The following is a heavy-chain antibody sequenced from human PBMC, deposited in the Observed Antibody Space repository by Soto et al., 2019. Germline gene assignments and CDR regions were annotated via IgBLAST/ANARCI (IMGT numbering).Heavy chain of an antibody. J-gene: IGHJ4*02. CDR2: ISSSSSYI. V-gene: IGHV3-21*01. Sequence: EVQLVESGGGLVKPGGSLRLSCAASGFTFSSYSMNWVRQAPGKGLEWVSSISSSSSYIYYADSVKGRFTISRDNAKNSLYLQMNSLRAEDTAVYYCARCHYCTNGVCYSGFDYWGQGTLVTVSS. CDR1: GFTFSSYS. CDR3: ARCHYCTNGVCYSGFDY. D-gene: IGHD2-8*01.